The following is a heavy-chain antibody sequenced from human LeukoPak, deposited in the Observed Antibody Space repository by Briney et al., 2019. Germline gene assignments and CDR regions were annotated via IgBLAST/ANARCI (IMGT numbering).Heavy chain of an antibody. CDR3: SEGYFEPFDH. Sequence: SETLSLTCLVSGASVSSSHWNWIRHLPGKGLEWIGCLSYTGKTDYNPSLTSRVTISLDTSKNQVSLKLKSLTAADTAVYYCSEGYFEPFDHWGQGISVTVSS. J-gene: IGHJ4*02. D-gene: IGHD5-24*01. CDR1: GASVSSSH. V-gene: IGHV4-59*02. CDR2: LSYTGKT.